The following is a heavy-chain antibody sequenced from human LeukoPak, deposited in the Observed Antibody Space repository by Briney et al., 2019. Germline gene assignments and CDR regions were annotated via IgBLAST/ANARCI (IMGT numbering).Heavy chain of an antibody. J-gene: IGHJ4*02. CDR3: VRWADTPFDY. Sequence: ASVRVSCKASGYSFTSHDINWVRQATGQGLEWMGWMKPNNDKTGYAQKFQGRVTMTSDTSISTAYMELSSLKSEDTAVYYCVRWADTPFDYWGQGTLVTVSS. V-gene: IGHV1-8*01. D-gene: IGHD5-18*01. CDR1: GYSFTSHD. CDR2: MKPNNDKT.